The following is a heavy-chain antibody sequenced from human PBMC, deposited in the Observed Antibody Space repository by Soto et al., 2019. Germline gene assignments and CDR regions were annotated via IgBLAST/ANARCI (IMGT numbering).Heavy chain of an antibody. J-gene: IGHJ6*02. D-gene: IGHD1-20*01. V-gene: IGHV1-69*06. CDR3: AIWSNWTPLYYGGMDV. Sequence: QVQLLQSGAEVKKPGSSVKVSCKVSGGAFTNYSLNWVRHAPGQGLEWLGGIIPLHNTSNYSLKLLGRGSVTADISSNTVYMHLGGLTSDDTATYYCAIWSNWTPLYYGGMDVWGQGTTVTVSS. CDR2: IIPLHNTS. CDR1: GGAFTNYS.